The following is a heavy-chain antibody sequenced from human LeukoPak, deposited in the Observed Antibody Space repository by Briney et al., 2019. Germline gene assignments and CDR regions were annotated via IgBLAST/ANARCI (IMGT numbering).Heavy chain of an antibody. D-gene: IGHD5-24*01. Sequence: PSETLSLTCAVYGGSFSGYYWSWIRQPPGKGLEWIGEINHSGSTNYNPSLKSRVNISVDTSKNQFSLKLSSVTAADTAVYYCARVYRDGYNLFRYWGQGTLVTVSS. CDR1: GGSFSGYY. CDR3: ARVYRDGYNLFRY. J-gene: IGHJ4*02. V-gene: IGHV4-34*01. CDR2: INHSGST.